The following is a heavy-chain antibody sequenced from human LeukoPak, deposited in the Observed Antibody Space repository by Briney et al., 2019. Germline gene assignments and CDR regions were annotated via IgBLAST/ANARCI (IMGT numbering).Heavy chain of an antibody. CDR2: ISSSGSTI. V-gene: IGHV3-11*04. Sequence: PGGSLSLSCAASGFTFSDYYMSWIRQAPGKGLEWVSYISSSGSTIYYADSVKGRFTISRDNAKNSLYLQMNSLRAEDTAVYYCARAWTRNTMIAADYWGQGTLVTVSS. CDR1: GFTFSDYY. CDR3: ARAWTRNTMIAADY. D-gene: IGHD3-22*01. J-gene: IGHJ4*02.